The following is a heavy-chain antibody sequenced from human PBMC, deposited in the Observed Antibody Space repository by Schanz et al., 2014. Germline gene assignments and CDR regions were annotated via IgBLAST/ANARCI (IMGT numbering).Heavy chain of an antibody. CDR2: INQAASVQ. D-gene: IGHD6-13*01. Sequence: EVQLVEYGGGLVQPGESLRLSCAASGFTFSAYWMAWVRQAPGKGLEWVAAINQAASVQYYLDSVKGRFTISRDDAKNSHYLQMNSLRVEDTAVFYCVKIGYTHWSLDDWGQGILVTVSS. CDR3: VKIGYTHWSLDD. V-gene: IGHV3-7*01. J-gene: IGHJ4*02. CDR1: GFTFSAYW.